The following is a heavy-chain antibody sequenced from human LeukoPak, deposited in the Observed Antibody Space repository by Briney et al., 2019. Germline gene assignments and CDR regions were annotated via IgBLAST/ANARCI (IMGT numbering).Heavy chain of an antibody. D-gene: IGHD3-10*01. V-gene: IGHV4-4*07. Sequence: NPSETLSLTCTVSGGSISRYHWSWIRQPAGKGLEWIGRVSTSGTDYNPSLKSRVTMSVDTSKSEFSLNLSSVTAADTAVYFCAGRVGTKTRGLIGYFDYWGQGILVTVSS. J-gene: IGHJ4*02. CDR1: GGSISRYH. CDR2: VSTSGT. CDR3: AGRVGTKTRGLIGYFDY.